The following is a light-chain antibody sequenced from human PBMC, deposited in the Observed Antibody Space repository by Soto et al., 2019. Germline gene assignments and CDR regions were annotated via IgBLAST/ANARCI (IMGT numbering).Light chain of an antibody. J-gene: IGKJ1*01. V-gene: IGKV1-9*01. CDR3: HQLYSYPRT. CDR2: AAS. CDR1: QGISSY. Sequence: DIQLTQSPSFLSASLGDRVTITCRASQGISSYFAGYQQKPGRAPKLLIYAASTMQSGVPTRFSGSGSGTEFTLTISSLEPEDFATYYCHQLYSYPRTFGEGTKVEIK.